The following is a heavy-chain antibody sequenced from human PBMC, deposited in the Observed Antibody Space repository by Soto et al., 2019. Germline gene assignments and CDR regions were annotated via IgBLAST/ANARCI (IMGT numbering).Heavy chain of an antibody. J-gene: IGHJ3*01. Sequence: ASVKVSCKASGYTFTGFYVHWVRQAPRQGLEWMGWINPRNGDKILAQKFEGRVTLTRDTSVTTDYMDLSSLNSDDTAVYYCARGPFGDSPIDFWGPGTMVTVSS. CDR1: GYTFTGFY. D-gene: IGHD3-10*01. CDR2: INPRNGDK. V-gene: IGHV1-2*02. CDR3: ARGPFGDSPIDF.